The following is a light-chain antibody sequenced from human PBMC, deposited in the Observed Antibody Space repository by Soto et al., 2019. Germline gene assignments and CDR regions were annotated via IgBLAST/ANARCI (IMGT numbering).Light chain of an antibody. CDR3: QQYNNWPPDRT. V-gene: IGKV3-15*01. CDR1: QSVSSN. Sequence: EIVMTQSPATLSVSPGERATLSCRASQSVSSNLAWYQQKPGQAPRLLIYGASTRATGIPARFSGSGSETEFTLTINSLQSEDFAIYFCQQYNNWPPDRTFGQGTKVEIK. J-gene: IGKJ1*01. CDR2: GAS.